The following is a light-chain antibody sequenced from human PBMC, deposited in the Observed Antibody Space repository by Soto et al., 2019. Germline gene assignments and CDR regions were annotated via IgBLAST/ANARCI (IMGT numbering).Light chain of an antibody. CDR2: KVS. CDR1: QSLVSSDGDTY. V-gene: IGKV2-30*01. J-gene: IGKJ4*01. CDR3: MQAAQWPLT. Sequence: VVLTQSPLSLPVTLGQPASISCRSSQSLVSSDGDTYLNWFQQRPGQSPRRLIYKVSNRDSGVPDRFSGSGSGTDFTLKISRVEAEDVGTYYCMQAAQWPLTFGGGTKVEIK.